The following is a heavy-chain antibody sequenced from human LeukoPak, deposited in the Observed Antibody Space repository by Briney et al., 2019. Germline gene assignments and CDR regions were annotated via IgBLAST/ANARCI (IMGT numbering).Heavy chain of an antibody. CDR3: AKPGAYCSGGSCSHFDY. V-gene: IGHV3-23*01. D-gene: IGHD2-15*01. CDR1: GFTFSSYA. Sequence: GGSLRLSCAASGFTFSSYAMSWVRQAPGKGLEWVSAISGSGGSTYYADSVKGRFTISRDNSMNTLYLQMNSLRAEDTAVYYCAKPGAYCSGGSCSHFDYWGQGTLVTVSS. J-gene: IGHJ4*02. CDR2: ISGSGGST.